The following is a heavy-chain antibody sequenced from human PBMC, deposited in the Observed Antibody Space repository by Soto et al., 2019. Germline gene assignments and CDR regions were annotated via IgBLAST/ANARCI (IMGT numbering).Heavy chain of an antibody. J-gene: IGHJ6*02. CDR1: GGSISASSYY. V-gene: IGHV4-39*07. Sequence: PSETLSLTCTVSGGSISASSYYWGWIRQPPGKGLEWIGEINHSGSTNYNPSLKSRVTISVDTSKNQFSLKLSSVTAADTAVYYCARAPGPRFGEPMAGYYGMDVWGQGTTVTVS. CDR3: ARAPGPRFGEPMAGYYGMDV. CDR2: INHSGST. D-gene: IGHD3-16*01.